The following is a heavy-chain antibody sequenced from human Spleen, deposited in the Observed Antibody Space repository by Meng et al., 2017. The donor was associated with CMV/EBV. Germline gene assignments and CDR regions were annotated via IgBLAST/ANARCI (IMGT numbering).Heavy chain of an antibody. CDR3: GRSRAYCGADCQPPDY. J-gene: IGHJ4*02. CDR2: IDPNSGGT. Sequence: ASVKVSCKASGYTFSYYYIHWVRQAPGQGLEWMGWIDPNSGGTNYVQKFQGRVTMTRDTSISTAYMELSSLRSDDTALYYCGRSRAYCGADCQPPDYWGQGTLVTVSS. D-gene: IGHD2-21*01. CDR1: GYTFSYYY. V-gene: IGHV1-2*02.